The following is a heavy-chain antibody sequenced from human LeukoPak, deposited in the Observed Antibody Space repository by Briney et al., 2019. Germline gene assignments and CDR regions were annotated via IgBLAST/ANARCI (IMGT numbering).Heavy chain of an antibody. Sequence: ASVKVSCKASGYTFTGYYIHWVRQAPGQGLEWMGIINPSAGSTTYAQRFQGRVTMTRETSTSTVYMELSSLRSEDTAVYYCARWDEYSYGQPQGGSLDYWGQGTLVTVSS. J-gene: IGHJ4*02. CDR2: INPSAGST. CDR3: ARWDEYSYGQPQGGSLDY. V-gene: IGHV1-46*01. CDR1: GYTFTGYY. D-gene: IGHD5-18*01.